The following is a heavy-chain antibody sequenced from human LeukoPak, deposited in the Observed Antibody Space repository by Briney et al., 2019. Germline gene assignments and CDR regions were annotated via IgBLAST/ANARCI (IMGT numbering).Heavy chain of an antibody. V-gene: IGHV4-61*02. Sequence: SETLSLTCAVSGGSISSGSYYWSWIRQPAGKGLEWIGRIYTSGSTHYNPSLKSRVTISVDTSKNQFSLKLSSVTAADTAVYYCARVPRSGRYSSYWGQGTLVTVSS. J-gene: IGHJ4*02. D-gene: IGHD1-26*01. CDR2: IYTSGST. CDR1: GGSISSGSYY. CDR3: ARVPRSGRYSSY.